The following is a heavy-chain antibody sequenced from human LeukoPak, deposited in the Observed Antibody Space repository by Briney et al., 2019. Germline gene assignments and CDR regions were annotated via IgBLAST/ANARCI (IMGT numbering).Heavy chain of an antibody. J-gene: IGHJ3*02. D-gene: IGHD4-17*01. CDR3: ANLSYGDYGDAFDI. V-gene: IGHV4-59*12. CDR2: IYYSGST. Sequence: SETLSLTCTVSGGSISSYYWSWIRQPPGKGLEWIGYIYYSGSTNYNPSLKSRVTISVDTSKNQFSLKLSSVTAADTAVYYCANLSYGDYGDAFDIWGQGTMVTVSS. CDR1: GGSISSYY.